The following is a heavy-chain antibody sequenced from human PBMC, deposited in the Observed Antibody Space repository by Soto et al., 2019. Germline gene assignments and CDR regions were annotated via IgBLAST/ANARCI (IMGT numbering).Heavy chain of an antibody. V-gene: IGHV3-53*02. CDR3: ARRYIVGVTGDY. D-gene: IGHD1-26*01. Sequence: EVQLVETGGGMIQPGGSLRLSCAVSGFSVSSNYMSWVRQAPGKGLEWVSLIYSGGTTSYADSVKGRFIISRDSSKNTRFLQMNSLRVEDTAVYYCARRYIVGVTGDYWGQGTLVTVSS. CDR1: GFSVSSNY. J-gene: IGHJ4*02. CDR2: IYSGGTT.